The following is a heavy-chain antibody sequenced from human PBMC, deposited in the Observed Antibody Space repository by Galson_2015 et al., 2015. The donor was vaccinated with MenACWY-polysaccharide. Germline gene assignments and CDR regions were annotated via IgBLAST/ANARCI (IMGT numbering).Heavy chain of an antibody. CDR1: GFTFSSYA. CDR2: ISGSGLNT. J-gene: IGHJ4*02. Sequence: SLRLSCAASGFTFSSYAMSWVRQAPGKGLEWVSTISGSGLNTYYADSVKGPFTMSRDNSKNTLYMQMNSLRAEDTAVYYCAKQIDEYYGSGNYYPPWDYWGQGTLVTVSS. CDR3: AKQIDEYYGSGNYYPPWDY. D-gene: IGHD3-10*01. V-gene: IGHV3-23*01.